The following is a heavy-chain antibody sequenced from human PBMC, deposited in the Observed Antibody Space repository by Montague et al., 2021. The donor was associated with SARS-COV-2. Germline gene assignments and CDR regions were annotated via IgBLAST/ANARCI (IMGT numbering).Heavy chain of an antibody. Sequence: SLRLSCPAAGFTFSSYSMNWVRQAPGKGLEWVSSISSSSSYIYYADSVKGRFTISRDNAKNSLYLQMNSLRAEDTAVYYCARVWNYYGSSGYYLSYFDYWGQGTLVTVSS. CDR1: GFTFSSYS. V-gene: IGHV3-21*01. CDR2: ISSSSSYI. J-gene: IGHJ4*02. CDR3: ARVWNYYGSSGYYLSYFDY. D-gene: IGHD3-22*01.